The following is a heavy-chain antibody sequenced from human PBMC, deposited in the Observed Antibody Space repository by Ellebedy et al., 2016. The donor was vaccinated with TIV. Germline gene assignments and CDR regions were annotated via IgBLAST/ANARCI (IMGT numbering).Heavy chain of an antibody. D-gene: IGHD1-26*01. CDR3: ARGRWELRTPLDF. V-gene: IGHV4-4*07. CDR1: GGSISSYY. J-gene: IGHJ4*02. Sequence: MPSETLSLTCIVSGGSISSYYWTWIRQPAGKGLEWIGRIYSSGNTNYNPSLESRVTMSVDTSKNQFSLKLTSVTAADTAVYFCARGRWELRTPLDFWGQGTLVTV. CDR2: IYSSGNT.